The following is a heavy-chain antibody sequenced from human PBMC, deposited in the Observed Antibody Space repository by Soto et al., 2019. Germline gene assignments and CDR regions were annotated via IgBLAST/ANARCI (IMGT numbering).Heavy chain of an antibody. Sequence: QVQLQESGPGLVKPSQTLSLTCTVSGGSISSGTYYWSWIRQHPGKGLEWIGYIYYSGSTYYNPSLKSRVTISLDTSKNKFSLKLSSVTAADTAVYYCARVPGDWNYSYFDYWGQGTLVTVSS. J-gene: IGHJ4*02. V-gene: IGHV4-31*03. CDR3: ARVPGDWNYSYFDY. D-gene: IGHD1-7*01. CDR2: IYYSGST. CDR1: GGSISSGTYY.